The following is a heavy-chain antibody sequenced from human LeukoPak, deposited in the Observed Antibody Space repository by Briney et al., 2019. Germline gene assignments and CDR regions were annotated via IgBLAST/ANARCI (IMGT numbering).Heavy chain of an antibody. V-gene: IGHV3-23*01. J-gene: IGHJ4*02. CDR2: ISGSGSNT. CDR1: GFTFSSYA. Sequence: PGGSLRLSCAASGFTFSSYAMTWVRQAPGKGLEWVSAISGSGSNTYYADSVKGRFTISRDNSKNTLYLQMSSLRAEDTAVYYCGCSGYDSDYWGQGTLVTVSS. D-gene: IGHD5-12*01. CDR3: GCSGYDSDY.